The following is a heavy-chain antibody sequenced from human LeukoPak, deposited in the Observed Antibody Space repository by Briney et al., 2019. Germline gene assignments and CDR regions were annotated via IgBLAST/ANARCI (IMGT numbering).Heavy chain of an antibody. J-gene: IGHJ4*02. D-gene: IGHD2-15*01. CDR3: ARSVVAATETFDY. Sequence: GGSLRLSCAASGFTVSSNYMSWIRQAPGKGLEWVSYISSSGSTIFYADSVKGRFTISRDNAKNSLYLQMNSLRAEDTAVYCCARSVVAATETFDYWGQGTLVTVSS. CDR1: GFTVSSNY. V-gene: IGHV3-11*04. CDR2: ISSSGSTI.